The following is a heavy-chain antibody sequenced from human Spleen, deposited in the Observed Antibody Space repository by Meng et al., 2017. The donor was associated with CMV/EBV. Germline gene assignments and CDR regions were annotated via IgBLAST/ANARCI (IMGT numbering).Heavy chain of an antibody. CDR2: MNPNNGDT. Sequence: ASVKVSCKASGYIFTSYDINWVRQATGQGLEWMGWMNPNNGDTGYAQKFQGRLSMTRNTSISTAYMELSSLRFEDTAMYYCARVGSSGYYHGGFFDYWGQGTLVTVSS. V-gene: IGHV1-8*01. CDR1: GYIFTSYD. J-gene: IGHJ4*02. CDR3: ARVGSSGYYHGGFFDY. D-gene: IGHD3-22*01.